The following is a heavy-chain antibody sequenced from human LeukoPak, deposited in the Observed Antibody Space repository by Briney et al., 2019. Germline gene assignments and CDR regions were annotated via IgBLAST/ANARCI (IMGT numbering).Heavy chain of an antibody. CDR1: GYTFTGYY. V-gene: IGHV1-2*06. J-gene: IGHJ4*02. CDR3: ARGGPRYYDSSGYANPPFDY. CDR2: INPNSGGT. Sequence: ASVKASCKASGYTFTGYYMHWVRQAPGQGLEWMGRINPNSGGTNYAQKFQGRVTMTRDTSISTAYMELSRLRSDDTAVYYRARGGPRYYDSSGYANPPFDYWGQGTLVTVSS. D-gene: IGHD3-22*01.